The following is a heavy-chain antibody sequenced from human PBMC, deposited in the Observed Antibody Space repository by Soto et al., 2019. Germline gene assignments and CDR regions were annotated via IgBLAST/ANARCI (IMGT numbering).Heavy chain of an antibody. CDR2: IGPTGDT. D-gene: IGHD3-10*01. CDR1: GRSMSGYN. V-gene: IGHV4-34*02. Sequence: QVQQQQWGARLLKPSETLSLTCAEYGRSMSGYNWSWLRRSPVRGLEWIGEIGPTGDTNYGPSFISRVTVSVDTSKYELSLRLTQVTAADTATYLCARNGVGVGFYIWGLGKMVSVSS. CDR3: ARNGVGVGFYI. J-gene: IGHJ3*02.